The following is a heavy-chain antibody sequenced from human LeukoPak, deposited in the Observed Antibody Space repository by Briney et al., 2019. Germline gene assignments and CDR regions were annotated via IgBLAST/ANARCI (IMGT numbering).Heavy chain of an antibody. CDR3: ARGTVVADRTFGS. CDR1: GFTFSTSS. V-gene: IGHV3-48*01. D-gene: IGHD3-22*01. Sequence: GGSLRLSCAASGFTFSTSSMNWVRQAPGKGLEWVSYINYNSGTIYYADSVKGRSTISRDNAKNSLYLQMNSLRAEDTAVYYCARGTVVADRTFGSWGQGTLVTVSS. CDR2: INYNSGTI. J-gene: IGHJ4*02.